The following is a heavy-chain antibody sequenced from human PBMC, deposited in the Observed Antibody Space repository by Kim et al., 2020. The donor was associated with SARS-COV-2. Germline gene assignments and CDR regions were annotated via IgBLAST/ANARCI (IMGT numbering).Heavy chain of an antibody. CDR3: ARDRGSGSYWGYFDY. V-gene: IGHV1-3*01. D-gene: IGHD3-10*01. J-gene: IGHJ4*02. Sequence: PKFPGRVTITRDTSASTAYMELSSLRSEDTAVYYCARDRGSGSYWGYFDYWGQGTLVTVSS.